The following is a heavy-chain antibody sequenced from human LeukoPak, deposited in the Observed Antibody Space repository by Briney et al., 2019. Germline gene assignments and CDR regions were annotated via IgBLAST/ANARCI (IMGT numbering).Heavy chain of an antibody. V-gene: IGHV3-30-3*01. J-gene: IGHJ6*02. CDR1: GFTFSSYA. CDR2: ISYDGSNK. D-gene: IGHD6-19*01. CDR3: ATSQWLRGYGMDV. Sequence: PGGSLRLSCAASGFTFSSYAMHWVRQAPGRGLEWVAVISYDGSNKYYADSVKGRFTISRDNSKNTLYLQMNSLRAEDTAVYYGATSQWLRGYGMDVWGQGTTVTVSS.